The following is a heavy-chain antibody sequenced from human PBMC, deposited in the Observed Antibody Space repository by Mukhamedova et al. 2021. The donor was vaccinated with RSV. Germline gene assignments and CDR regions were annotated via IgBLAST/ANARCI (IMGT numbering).Heavy chain of an antibody. D-gene: IGHD4-17*01. CDR1: NW. J-gene: IGHJ4*02. Sequence: NWWSWVRQPPGKGLEWIGEIYHSGSTNYNPSLKSRVTISLDKSKNQFSLKLSSVTAADTAVYYCARDLYITVTGNSGFDYWGQGT. CDR2: IYHSGST. V-gene: IGHV4-4*02. CDR3: ARDLYITVTGNSGFDY.